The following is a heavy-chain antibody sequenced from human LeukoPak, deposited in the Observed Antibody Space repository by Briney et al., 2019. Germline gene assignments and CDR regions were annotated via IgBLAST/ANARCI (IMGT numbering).Heavy chain of an antibody. D-gene: IGHD3-16*02. Sequence: PGGSLRLSCAASGFTFSNYWMSWVRQAPGKGLEWVANIKQDGSERNYVDSVKGRFTISRDNAKNSLYLQMNSLRAEDTAVYYCARDSSPGYYDYVWGTYPRYWGQGTLVTVSS. CDR3: ARDSSPGYYDYVWGTYPRY. V-gene: IGHV3-7*05. J-gene: IGHJ4*02. CDR2: IKQDGSER. CDR1: GFTFSNYW.